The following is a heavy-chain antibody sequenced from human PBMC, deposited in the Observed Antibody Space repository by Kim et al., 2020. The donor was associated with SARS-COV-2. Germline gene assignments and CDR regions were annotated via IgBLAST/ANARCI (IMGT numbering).Heavy chain of an antibody. V-gene: IGHV3-23*01. J-gene: IGHJ4*02. CDR3: ANPRQPDY. CDR2: T. D-gene: IGHD6-13*01. Sequence: TTYADSVKGRFTISRENSKNTLYLQMSSLRAEDTAIYYCANPRQPDYWGQGTLVTVSS.